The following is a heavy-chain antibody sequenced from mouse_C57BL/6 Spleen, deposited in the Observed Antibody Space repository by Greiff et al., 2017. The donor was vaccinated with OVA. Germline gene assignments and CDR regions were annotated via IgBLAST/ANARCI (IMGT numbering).Heavy chain of an antibody. D-gene: IGHD1-1*01. CDR2: LSDGGSYT. CDR1: GFTFSSYA. Sequence: EVMLVESGGGLVKPGGSLKLSCAASGFTFSSYAMSWVRQTPEKRLEWVATLSDGGSYTYYPDNVKGRFTISRDNAKNNLSLQMSHLKSEDTAMYYCASGVVATRYFDVWGTGTTVTVSS. CDR3: ASGVVATRYFDV. V-gene: IGHV5-4*03. J-gene: IGHJ1*03.